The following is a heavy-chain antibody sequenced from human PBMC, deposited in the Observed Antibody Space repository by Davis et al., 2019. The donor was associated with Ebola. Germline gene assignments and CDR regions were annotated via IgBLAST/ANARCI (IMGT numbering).Heavy chain of an antibody. J-gene: IGHJ3*02. CDR1: GYAFTNYY. CDR2: INPNDGRT. CDR3: ARTSIVGTSTTASDI. Sequence: ASVKVSCKASGYAFTNYYMHWVRQAPGQGLEWMGMINPNDGRTIYAQKFQGRVTMTTDTSTGTAYMELRSLRSDDTAVYFCARTSIVGTSTTASDIWGQGTMVTVSS. D-gene: IGHD1-26*01. V-gene: IGHV1-46*01.